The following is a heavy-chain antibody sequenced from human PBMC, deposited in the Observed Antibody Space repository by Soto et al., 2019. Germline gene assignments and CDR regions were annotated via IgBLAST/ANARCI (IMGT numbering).Heavy chain of an antibody. V-gene: IGHV3-30*18. CDR2: ISYDGRSE. J-gene: IGHJ6*02. CDR3: AKDLDVVMVLSATRGLDV. Sequence: VQLVESGGGMIQPGKSLRLSCVGSGFTFSNFGMHWVRQAPGKGLEWVAGISYDGRSESYVDSVRGRFTLSRDNSKNTLSLQKISLRPEDSGVYYCAKDLDVVMVLSATRGLDVWGQGTTVTVSS. D-gene: IGHD2-15*01. CDR1: GFTFSNFG.